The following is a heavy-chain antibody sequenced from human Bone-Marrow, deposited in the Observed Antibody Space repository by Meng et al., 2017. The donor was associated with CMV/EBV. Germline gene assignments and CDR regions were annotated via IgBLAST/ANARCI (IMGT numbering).Heavy chain of an antibody. CDR3: ASHSGGFWSGCRPGRYYFDY. Sequence: SETLSLTCTVSVGSISSYYWSWIRQPPGKGLEWIGYIHYSGSTNYNPSLKSRVTISVDTSKNQSSLKLSSVTPADTAVYYWASHSGGFWSGCRPGRYYFDYWGQGTLVTVSS. J-gene: IGHJ4*02. CDR2: IHYSGST. CDR1: VGSISSYY. D-gene: IGHD3-3*01. V-gene: IGHV4-59*01.